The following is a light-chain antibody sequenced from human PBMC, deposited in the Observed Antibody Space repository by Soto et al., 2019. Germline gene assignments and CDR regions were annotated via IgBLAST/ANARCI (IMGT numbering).Light chain of an antibody. CDR2: DVS. CDR1: SNDVGGYNY. CDR3: CSYAGTYTFVV. V-gene: IGLV2-11*01. J-gene: IGLJ2*01. Sequence: QSALTQPRSVSGSPGQSVTISCTGNSNDVGGYNYVSWYQQNPGKAPKLMIYDVSKRPSGVPDRFSGSKSDNTASLTISGLQAEDEADYYCCSYAGTYTFVVFGGGTKLTVL.